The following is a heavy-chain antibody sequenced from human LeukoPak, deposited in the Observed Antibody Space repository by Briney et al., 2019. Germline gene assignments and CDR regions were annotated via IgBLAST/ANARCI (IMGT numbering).Heavy chain of an antibody. J-gene: IGHJ6*02. V-gene: IGHV4-39*07. CDR2: VYYSGSI. CDR1: GGSITSGGYY. D-gene: IGHD4-17*01. CDR3: ARSPGGDYYYYYGMDV. Sequence: SETLSLTCTVSGGSITSGGYYWGWIRQPPGKGLEWIGSVYYSGSIHYNPSLKSRVTISADTSKNQISLKLSSVTAADTAVYYCARSPGGDYYYYYGMDVWGQGTTVTVSS.